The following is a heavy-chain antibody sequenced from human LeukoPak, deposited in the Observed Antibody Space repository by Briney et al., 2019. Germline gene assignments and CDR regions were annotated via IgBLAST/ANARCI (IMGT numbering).Heavy chain of an antibody. J-gene: IGHJ5*02. Sequence: ASVKVSCKASGYTFTGYYMHWVRQAPGRGLEWMGWINPNSGGTNYAQKLQGRVTMTRDTSISTAYMELSRLRSDDTAVYYCARDYGSGSSPPFDPWGQGTLVTVSS. CDR1: GYTFTGYY. CDR2: INPNSGGT. V-gene: IGHV1-2*02. D-gene: IGHD3-10*01. CDR3: ARDYGSGSSPPFDP.